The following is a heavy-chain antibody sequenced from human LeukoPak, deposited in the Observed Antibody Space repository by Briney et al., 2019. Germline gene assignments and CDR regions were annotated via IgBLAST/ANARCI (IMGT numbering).Heavy chain of an antibody. CDR3: ATDLRYSYGTFDY. Sequence: ASVKVSCKASGGTFSSYAISWVRQAPGQGLEWMGGFDPEDGETIYAQKFQGRVTMTEDTSTDTAYMELSSLRSEDTAVYYCATDLRYSYGTFDYWGQGTLVTVSS. CDR1: GGTFSSYA. D-gene: IGHD5-18*01. CDR2: FDPEDGET. J-gene: IGHJ4*02. V-gene: IGHV1-24*01.